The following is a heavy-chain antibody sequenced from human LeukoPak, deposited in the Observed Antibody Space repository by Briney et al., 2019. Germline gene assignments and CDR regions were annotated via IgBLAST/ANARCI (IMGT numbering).Heavy chain of an antibody. D-gene: IGHD2-2*02. J-gene: IGHJ4*02. V-gene: IGHV3-23*01. CDR3: VYCGTSSCYKTGNYFDS. CDR2: ISGSGVNT. Sequence: PGGSLRLSCAASGFTFSTYAMSWVRQAPGKGLEWVSTISGSGVNTYYADSVKGRFTISGDNSKNTVYLQMNSLGAEDTALYYCVYCGTSSCYKTGNYFDSWGQGTPVIVSS. CDR1: GFTFSTYA.